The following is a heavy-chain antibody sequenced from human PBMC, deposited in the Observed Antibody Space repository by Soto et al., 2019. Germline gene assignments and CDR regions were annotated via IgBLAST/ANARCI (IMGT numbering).Heavy chain of an antibody. CDR3: ATRVTVGLLLSPPFDP. CDR1: GGPFRNYY. CDR2: IYYSGST. Sequence: RXETMSLSCTVSGGPFRNYYLSWIRQPPGKGLEWIADIYYSGSTNYYPDLKSRVTMSVDTSKNQISLRLSSVTAADTAIYYCATRVTVGLLLSPPFDPWGHGTKVTVSS. J-gene: IGHJ5*02. D-gene: IGHD2-21*01. V-gene: IGHV4-59*03.